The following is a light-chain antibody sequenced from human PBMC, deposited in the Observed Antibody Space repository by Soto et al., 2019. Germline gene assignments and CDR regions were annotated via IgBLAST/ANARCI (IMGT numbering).Light chain of an antibody. V-gene: IGKV1-5*03. J-gene: IGKJ4*01. CDR3: QQHANYPIT. Sequence: DIQMTQSPSTLSASIGDRVTFTCRASRNIGSWLAWCQQKAGKAPNLLIYKASTLETGVPSRFSGSASGTEFTLTISSLQPDDFATYYCQQHANYPITFGGGTKVDIK. CDR1: RNIGSW. CDR2: KAS.